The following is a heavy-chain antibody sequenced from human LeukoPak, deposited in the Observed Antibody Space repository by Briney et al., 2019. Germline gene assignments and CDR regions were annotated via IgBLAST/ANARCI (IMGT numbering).Heavy chain of an antibody. CDR2: IYSGGST. V-gene: IGHV3-53*01. D-gene: IGHD3-10*01. Sequence: GGSLRLSCAASGFTVSSNYMSWVRQAPGKGLEWVSVIYSGGSTYYADSVKGRITISRDNSKNTLYLQMNSLRAEDTAVYYCARERWGPQGVRGVPYYYYGMDVWGQGTTVTVSS. J-gene: IGHJ6*02. CDR3: ARERWGPQGVRGVPYYYYGMDV. CDR1: GFTVSSNY.